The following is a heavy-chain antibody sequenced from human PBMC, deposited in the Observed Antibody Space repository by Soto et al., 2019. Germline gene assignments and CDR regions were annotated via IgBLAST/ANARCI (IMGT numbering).Heavy chain of an antibody. CDR3: ARPLEQWQLGFGMDV. Sequence: PGGSLRFSCASSGFTLITYGMHWVRQAPGKGLEWVAVVWYDGSKKYYADSVKGRFTVSRDNSKNTLYLQMNSLRAEDTAVYYCARPLEQWQLGFGMDVWGQGSPVTVSS. CDR1: GFTLITYG. J-gene: IGHJ6*01. V-gene: IGHV3-33*01. D-gene: IGHD6-19*01. CDR2: VWYDGSKK.